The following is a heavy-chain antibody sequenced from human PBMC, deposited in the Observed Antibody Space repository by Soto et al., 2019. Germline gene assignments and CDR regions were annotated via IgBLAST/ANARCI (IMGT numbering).Heavy chain of an antibody. CDR3: ARRAPRDYYYYYMDV. CDR1: GFTVSSNY. Sequence: GGSLRLSCAASGFTVSSNYMSWVRHAPGKGLEWVSVIYSGGSTYYADSVKGRFTISRDNSKNTLYLQMNSLRAEDTAVYYCARRAPRDYYYYYMDVWGKGTTVTVSS. CDR2: IYSGGST. V-gene: IGHV3-66*01. J-gene: IGHJ6*03.